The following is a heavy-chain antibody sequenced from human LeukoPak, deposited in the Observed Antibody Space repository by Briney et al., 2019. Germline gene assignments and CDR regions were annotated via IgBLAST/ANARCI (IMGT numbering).Heavy chain of an antibody. J-gene: IGHJ4*02. V-gene: IGHV3-20*04. CDR1: GFTFDDYG. D-gene: IGHD5-24*01. CDR2: INWNGGST. CDR3: ARDIGWLQLGVLDY. Sequence: PGGSLRLSCAASGFTFDDYGMSWVRQAPGKGLERVSGINWNGGSTGYADSVKGRFTISRDNAKNSLYLQMNSLRAEDTALYYCARDIGWLQLGVLDYWGQGTLVTVSS.